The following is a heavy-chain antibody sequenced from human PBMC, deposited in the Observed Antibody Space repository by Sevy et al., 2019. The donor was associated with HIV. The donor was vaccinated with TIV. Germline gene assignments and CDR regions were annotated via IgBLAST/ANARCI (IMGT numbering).Heavy chain of an antibody. CDR2: SYNRGST. D-gene: IGHD1-7*01. CDR1: GDSINNYY. J-gene: IGHJ5*02. CDR3: ARAEARYNWNYVRFDT. V-gene: IGHV4-59*13. Sequence: SETLSLTCTVSGDSINNYYWSWIRQPPGKGLEWIGHILYSYNRGSTNYNPSLKSRVTISVDTSKNQFSLSLTSVTAADMAVYYCARAEARYNWNYVRFDTWGQGALVTVSS.